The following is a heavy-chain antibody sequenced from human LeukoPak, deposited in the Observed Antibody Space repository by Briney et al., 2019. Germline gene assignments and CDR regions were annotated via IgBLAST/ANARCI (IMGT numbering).Heavy chain of an antibody. J-gene: IGHJ4*02. Sequence: PGRSLRLSCVASGFPFSSYSFHWVRQAPGKGLEWVALLSYDGSIKHYADSVKGRFTLSRDKSKSSVYLQMDSLKADDTAVYYCARGVSTWYRIDYWGQGTLVTVSS. CDR2: LSYDGSIK. CDR1: GFPFSSYS. D-gene: IGHD6-13*01. CDR3: ARGVSTWYRIDY. V-gene: IGHV3-30*01.